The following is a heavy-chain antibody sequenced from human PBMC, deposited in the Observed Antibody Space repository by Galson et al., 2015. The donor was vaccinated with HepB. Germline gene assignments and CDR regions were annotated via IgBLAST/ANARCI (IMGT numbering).Heavy chain of an antibody. Sequence: SVKVSCKASGYTFTSYYIHWVRQAPGQGLEWMGIMNPTSGGINYAQNFQGRLTVTMDTSTSTVYMELSSLRSEDTAVYYCTRNLLAGDYWGQGTLVTVSS. CDR2: MNPTSGGI. CDR1: GYTFTSYY. D-gene: IGHD2-21*01. V-gene: IGHV1-46*01. J-gene: IGHJ4*02. CDR3: TRNLLAGDY.